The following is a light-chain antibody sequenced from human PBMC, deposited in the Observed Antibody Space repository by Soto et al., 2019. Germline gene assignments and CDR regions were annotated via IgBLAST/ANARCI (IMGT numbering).Light chain of an antibody. Sequence: ETVMTQSPATLSVSPGERATLSCRASQSVSSNLAWYQQKPDQAPRILIYGASTRATGIPARFSGSGSGTEFTLSISSLQSEDFAVYYCQQYNNWPPWTFGQGTKVDIK. CDR3: QQYNNWPPWT. CDR1: QSVSSN. CDR2: GAS. V-gene: IGKV3-15*01. J-gene: IGKJ1*01.